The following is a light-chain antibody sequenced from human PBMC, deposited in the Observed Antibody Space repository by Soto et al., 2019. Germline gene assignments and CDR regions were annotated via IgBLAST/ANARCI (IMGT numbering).Light chain of an antibody. CDR2: GAS. V-gene: IGKV3-11*01. Sequence: EVVMTQSPGTPSVSLVSRATLSCRASQSVDGYLAWYQQKPGQAPRLLIYGASTRATGVTARFRGGGSGTDFTLTISSLEPEDFAVYYCQQRSNWPPITFGQGTRLEI. J-gene: IGKJ5*01. CDR1: QSVDGY. CDR3: QQRSNWPPIT.